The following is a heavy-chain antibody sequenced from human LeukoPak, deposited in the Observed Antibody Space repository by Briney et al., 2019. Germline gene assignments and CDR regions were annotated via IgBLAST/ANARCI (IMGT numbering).Heavy chain of an antibody. D-gene: IGHD6-13*01. CDR3: ARVVRAASWRSCDY. CDR2: VYYNGGT. Sequence: SSETLSLTCTVSGDSVSNSLYYWSWVRQPPGKGLEWIGYVYYNGGTNYGPLLKSRVTISIDTSTNQFSLRLNSMTAADTGVNYCARVVRAASWRSCDYWGQGSLVTVSS. CDR1: GDSVSNSLYY. J-gene: IGHJ4*02. V-gene: IGHV4-61*01.